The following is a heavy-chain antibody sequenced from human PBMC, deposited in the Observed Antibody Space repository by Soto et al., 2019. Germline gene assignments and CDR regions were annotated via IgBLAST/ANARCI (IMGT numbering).Heavy chain of an antibody. CDR3: ATHFYGAYVVDS. Sequence: SEALSLTCTVSGFSISSGHYWGWMRQTPGKGLEWMGSTHHSGRTYYSTSLKSRVTIAVDTSKKQVSLLRRSVTAADTAQYYWATHFYGAYVVDSWGQGTLVTVSS. V-gene: IGHV4-38-2*02. D-gene: IGHD4-17*01. J-gene: IGHJ5*01. CDR2: THHSGRT. CDR1: GFSISSGHY.